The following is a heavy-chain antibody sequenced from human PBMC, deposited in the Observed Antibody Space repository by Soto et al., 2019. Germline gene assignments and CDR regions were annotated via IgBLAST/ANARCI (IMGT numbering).Heavy chain of an antibody. J-gene: IGHJ4*02. Sequence: SETLSLTCSVSGDSITTNGYYWGWIRQPPGKGLQWIGNVYSTGSTFSHPSLTSRVFISVDTSKNKFSLRLTSVTAADTAVYYCARSHYTYGLLIDYWGPGIMVTGSS. V-gene: IGHV4-39*01. CDR1: GDSITTNGYY. CDR2: VYSTGST. CDR3: ARSHYTYGLLIDY. D-gene: IGHD2-8*01.